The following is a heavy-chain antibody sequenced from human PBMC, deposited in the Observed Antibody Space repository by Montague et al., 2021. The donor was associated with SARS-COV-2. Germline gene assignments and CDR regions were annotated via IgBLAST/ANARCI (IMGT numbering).Heavy chain of an antibody. CDR2: IYYSGST. V-gene: IGHV4-39*01. D-gene: IGHD3-22*01. CDR3: ARVRSITMIVVVITPMGWFDP. CDR1: GGSISSSNYY. Sequence: SETLSLTCTVSGGSISSSNYYWGWIRQPPGKGLEWTGTIYYSGSTYYNPSLKSRVTISVDTSKNQFSLKLSSVTAADTAVYYCARVRSITMIVVVITPMGWFDPWGQGTLVTVSS. J-gene: IGHJ5*02.